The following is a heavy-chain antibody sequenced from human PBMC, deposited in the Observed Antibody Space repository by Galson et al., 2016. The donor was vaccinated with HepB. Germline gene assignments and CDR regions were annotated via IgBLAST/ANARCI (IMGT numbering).Heavy chain of an antibody. CDR2: IYHGGST. D-gene: IGHD1-26*01. CDR3: ARGPKLYSGSALDLDY. J-gene: IGHJ4*02. CDR1: TGSISSGGYS. V-gene: IGHV4-30-2*01. Sequence: TLSLTCAVSTGSISSGGYSWNWIRQPPGKDLEWIGNIYHGGSTYYNPSLKSRVTISVDSSKNQFSLNLTSVTAADTAVYYCARGPKLYSGSALDLDYWGQGTLVTVSS.